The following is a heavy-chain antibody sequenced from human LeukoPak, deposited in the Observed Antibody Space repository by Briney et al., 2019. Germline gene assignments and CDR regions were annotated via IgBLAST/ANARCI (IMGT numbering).Heavy chain of an antibody. D-gene: IGHD3-10*02. Sequence: GGSLRLSCATSGFNFDRYTIHWVRQAPGKGLEWVSLAGWAGGTTSYSDSVRGRFTISRDSGRKSVYPQMNSLTTDDTAFYFCAKELDTMFFDYWGQGALVTVSS. CDR1: GFNFDRYT. J-gene: IGHJ4*02. CDR2: AGWAGGTT. CDR3: AKELDTMFFDY. V-gene: IGHV3-43*01.